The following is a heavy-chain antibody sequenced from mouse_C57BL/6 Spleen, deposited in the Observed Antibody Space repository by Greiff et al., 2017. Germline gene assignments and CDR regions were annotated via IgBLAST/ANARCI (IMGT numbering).Heavy chain of an antibody. Sequence: QVQLQQSGAELARPGASVKLSCKASGYTFTSYGISWVKQRTGQGLEWIGEIYPRSGNTYYNEKFKGKATLTADKSSSTAYMELRSLTSEDSAVYFCASQYDYRSWFAYWGQGTLVTVSA. CDR1: GYTFTSYG. D-gene: IGHD2-4*01. J-gene: IGHJ3*01. CDR2: IYPRSGNT. V-gene: IGHV1-81*01. CDR3: ASQYDYRSWFAY.